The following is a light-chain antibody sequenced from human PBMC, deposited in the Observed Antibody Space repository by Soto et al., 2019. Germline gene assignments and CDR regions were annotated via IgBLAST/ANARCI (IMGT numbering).Light chain of an antibody. CDR3: SSYTSSSSLGV. V-gene: IGLV2-14*01. J-gene: IGLJ3*02. CDR2: DVS. Sequence: QSVLTQPASVSGSPGQSITISCTGTSSDVGGYNYVSWYQQHPGKAPKLMFYDVSDRPSGVSNRFSGSKSGNTASLTISGLQAEDEADYYCSSYTSSSSLGVFGGGTKVTVL. CDR1: SSDVGGYNY.